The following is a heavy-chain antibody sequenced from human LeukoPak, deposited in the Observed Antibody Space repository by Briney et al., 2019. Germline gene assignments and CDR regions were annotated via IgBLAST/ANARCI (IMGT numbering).Heavy chain of an antibody. CDR2: INPNSGGT. J-gene: IGHJ4*02. V-gene: IGHV1-2*06. CDR1: GYTFTGYY. D-gene: IGHD6-25*01. CDR3: AREEAGY. Sequence: ASVKVSCKASGYTFTGYYMHWVRQAPGQGLEWMGRINPNSGGTNYAQKFQGRVTMTRDTSTSTVYMELSSLRSEDTAVYYCAREEAGYWGQGTLVTVSS.